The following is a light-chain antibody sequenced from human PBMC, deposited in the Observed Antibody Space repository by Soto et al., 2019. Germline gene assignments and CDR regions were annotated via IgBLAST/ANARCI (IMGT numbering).Light chain of an antibody. Sequence: ENVLTQSPGTLSLSPGERATLSCRASQSIASTFLAWHQQKPGQAPRLHIYAASSRATGIPARFSGSGSGTDFTLTISRLKPADFAVYYCQQYDKSLYTFGQGTKLEIK. CDR1: QSIASTF. J-gene: IGKJ2*01. CDR3: QQYDKSLYT. CDR2: AAS. V-gene: IGKV3-20*01.